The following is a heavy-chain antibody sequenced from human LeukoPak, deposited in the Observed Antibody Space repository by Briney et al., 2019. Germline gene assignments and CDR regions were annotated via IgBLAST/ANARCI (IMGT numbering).Heavy chain of an antibody. J-gene: IGHJ4*02. CDR1: GYTFTSYG. CDR2: ISAYNGNT. D-gene: IGHD6-19*01. V-gene: IGHV1-18*01. CDR3: ARDGWPVAGTAPTLDY. Sequence: GASVTISCKASGYTFTSYGISWVRQAPGQGLEWMGWISAYNGNTNYAQKLQGRVTMTTDTSTSTAHMEPRSLRSDDTAVYYCARDGWPVAGTAPTLDYWGQGTLVTVSS.